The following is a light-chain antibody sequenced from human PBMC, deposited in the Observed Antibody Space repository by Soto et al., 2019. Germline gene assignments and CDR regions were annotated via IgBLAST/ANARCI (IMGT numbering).Light chain of an antibody. V-gene: IGLV1-44*01. CDR3: ASWDDSLNGYV. CDR1: GSNIGSNS. CDR2: NNN. J-gene: IGLJ1*01. Sequence: QSVLTQPPSASGTPGQRVTISCSGSGSNIGSNSVNWYRQFPGTAPKLLIYNNNQRPSGVPDRISGSKSGTSASLAISGLQSEDEADYYCASWDDSLNGYVFGAGTKVTVL.